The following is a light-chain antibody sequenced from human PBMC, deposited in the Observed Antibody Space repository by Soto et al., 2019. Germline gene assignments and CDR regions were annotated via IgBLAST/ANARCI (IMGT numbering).Light chain of an antibody. CDR2: SNN. V-gene: IGLV1-44*01. J-gene: IGLJ1*01. CDR1: SSNIGSNT. Sequence: QPVLTQSPSASGTPGQRVTISCSGSSSNIGSNTVNWYQQLPGTAPKLLIYSNNQRPSGVPDRFSGSKSGTSASLAISGLQSEDEADYYCAAWDDSLNGPVFGTGTKVTVL. CDR3: AAWDDSLNGPV.